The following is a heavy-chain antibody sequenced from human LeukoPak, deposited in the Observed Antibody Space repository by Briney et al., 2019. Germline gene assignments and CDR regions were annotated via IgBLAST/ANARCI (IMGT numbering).Heavy chain of an antibody. CDR3: ARSNYYDSRSWGFDI. J-gene: IGHJ3*02. D-gene: IGHD3-22*01. CDR1: GFTFSNYA. CDR2: ISYDGTNK. V-gene: IGHV3-30*04. Sequence: GGSLRLSCAASGFTFSNYAMSWVRQAPGKGLEWVTIISYDGTNKYYADSVKGRFTISRDNSKNTLFLQMNSLRAEDTAVYYCARSNYYDSRSWGFDIWGQGTMVTVSS.